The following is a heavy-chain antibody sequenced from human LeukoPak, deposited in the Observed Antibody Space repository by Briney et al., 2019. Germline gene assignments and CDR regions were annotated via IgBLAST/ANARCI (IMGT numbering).Heavy chain of an antibody. CDR1: GGTFSSYA. D-gene: IGHD3-22*01. CDR3: AKVFPYYDSSGRYFDY. CDR2: IIPIFGTA. Sequence: SVKVSCKASGGTFSSYAISWVRQAPGQGLEWMGGIIPIFGTANYAQKFQGRVTITADESTSTAYMELNSLRAEDTAVYYCAKVFPYYDSSGRYFDYWGQGTLVTVSS. J-gene: IGHJ4*02. V-gene: IGHV1-69*13.